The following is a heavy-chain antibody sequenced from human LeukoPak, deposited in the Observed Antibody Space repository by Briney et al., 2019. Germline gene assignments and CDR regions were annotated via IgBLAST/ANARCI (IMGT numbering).Heavy chain of an antibody. CDR1: GFTLSHFW. D-gene: IGHD1-26*01. CDR3: VRGGSYTFDH. CDR2: IKEDGSEK. J-gene: IGHJ5*02. V-gene: IGHV3-7*01. Sequence: GGSLRLSCSAFGFTLSHFWMTWVRQAPGKGLEWVASIKEDGSEKSYVDSVKGRFTISRDNAKNSLYLQMNSLGAEDTAVYYCVRGGSYTFDHWGQGILVTVSS.